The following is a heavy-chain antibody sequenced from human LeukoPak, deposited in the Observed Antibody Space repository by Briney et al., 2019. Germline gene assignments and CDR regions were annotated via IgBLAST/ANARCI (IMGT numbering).Heavy chain of an antibody. CDR2: IYYSGST. CDR3: ARGARGSYSY. J-gene: IGHJ4*02. Sequence: PSETLSLTCTVSGGTISSYYWNWIRQPPGKGLEWIGYIYYSGSTNYNPSLKSRVTISVDTSKNQFSLKLSSVTAADTAVYYCARGARGSYSYWGQGTLVTVSS. V-gene: IGHV4-59*08. CDR1: GGTISSYY. D-gene: IGHD1-26*01.